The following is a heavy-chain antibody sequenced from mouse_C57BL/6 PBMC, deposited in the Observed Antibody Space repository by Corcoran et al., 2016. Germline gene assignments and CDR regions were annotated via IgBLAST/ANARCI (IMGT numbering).Heavy chain of an antibody. CDR3: ARRQLRLLYYAMDY. Sequence: EVQLLQSGPELVKPGASVKISCKASGYTFTDYYINWVKQSHGKSLEWIGDINPNNGGTIYNQKFTGKATLTVDKSSSTAYMELRSLTSEDTAVYYCARRQLRLLYYAMDYWGQGTSVSVSS. CDR2: INPNNGGT. D-gene: IGHD3-2*02. J-gene: IGHJ4*01. V-gene: IGHV1-26*01. CDR1: GYTFTDYY.